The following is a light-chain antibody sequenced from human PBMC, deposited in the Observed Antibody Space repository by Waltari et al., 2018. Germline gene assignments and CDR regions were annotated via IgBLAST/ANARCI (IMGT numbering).Light chain of an antibody. J-gene: IGKJ2*01. CDR1: QSVSSY. CDR2: DAS. Sequence: EIVLPQSPATLSLSPGEIATLSCRASQSVSSYLAWYQQKPGQAPRLLIYDASNRATGIPARFSGSGSGTDFTLTISSLEPEDFAVYYCQQRSNWPPYTFGQGTKLEIK. V-gene: IGKV3-11*01. CDR3: QQRSNWPPYT.